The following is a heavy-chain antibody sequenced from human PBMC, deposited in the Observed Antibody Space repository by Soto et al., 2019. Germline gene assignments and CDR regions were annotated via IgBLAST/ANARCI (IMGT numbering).Heavy chain of an antibody. J-gene: IGHJ3*02. CDR3: ARGLVASYAFDS. V-gene: IGHV1-18*01. D-gene: IGHD2-15*01. Sequence: QVKLVQSGAEVKKPGVSVKVSCKASGYTFTSYGISWVRRAPGQGLEWMGGISAYNCHTNYAQKLHGRVTMTTDASTRTAYMELRSLRSDDTAVYYCARGLVASYAFDSWGQGRMVTVSS. CDR1: GYTFTSYG. CDR2: ISAYNCHT.